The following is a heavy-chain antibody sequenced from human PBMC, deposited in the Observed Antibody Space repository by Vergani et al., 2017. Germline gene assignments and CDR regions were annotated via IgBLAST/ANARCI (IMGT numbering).Heavy chain of an antibody. V-gene: IGHV3-23*01. CDR2: ISGPGLST. CDR1: GFTFSNSA. Sequence: EVHLLESGGGLVQSGGSLRLSCAASGFTFSNSAVSWVRQAPGRGLAWVSSISGPGLSTYYADSVKGRFSISRDNSKNTVFLQMHSLRAEDTAIYYCAKEKIDLGSYFFDSWGHGILVTVSS. D-gene: IGHD2/OR15-2a*01. CDR3: AKEKIDLGSYFFDS. J-gene: IGHJ4*01.